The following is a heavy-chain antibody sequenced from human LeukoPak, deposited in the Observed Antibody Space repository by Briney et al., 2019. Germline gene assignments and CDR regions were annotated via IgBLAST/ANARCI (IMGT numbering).Heavy chain of an antibody. CDR3: SRASSLIGGFDS. D-gene: IGHD2-8*01. CDR2: ISRNGGAV. V-gene: IGHV3-11*01. Sequence: PGGSLRLSCAASGFTFNQHSMSWIRQAPGEGLEWLSYISRNGGAVHYADSVEGRFTISRDNAKNSLSLQMNGLRTDDTAVYFCSRASSLIGGFDSWVRRTLVTDPS. CDR1: GFTFNQHS. J-gene: IGHJ4*02.